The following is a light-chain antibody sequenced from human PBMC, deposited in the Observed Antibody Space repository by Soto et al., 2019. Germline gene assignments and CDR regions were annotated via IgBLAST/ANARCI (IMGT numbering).Light chain of an antibody. Sequence: EIELTQSPATLSLSPGERATLSCRASENVYVYLAWYQQKPGQAPRLLIYDASNRATGIPARFSGSGSGTDFNLNISSLEPEDFAVYYCQQRSKWVTFGRGTKVEIK. J-gene: IGKJ4*01. CDR2: DAS. V-gene: IGKV3-11*01. CDR3: QQRSKWVT. CDR1: ENVYVY.